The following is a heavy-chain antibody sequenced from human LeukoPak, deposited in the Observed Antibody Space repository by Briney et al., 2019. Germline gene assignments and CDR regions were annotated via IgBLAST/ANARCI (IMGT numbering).Heavy chain of an antibody. CDR2: IFYRERFSYGGTT. V-gene: IGHV4-59*05. CDR3: ARQISGNKDY. D-gene: IGHD1/OR15-1a*01. Sequence: SETLSLTCTVSGVSISGYYWIWIRQPPGRSLEYIGSIFYRERFSYGGTTFYNPSLQSRVTISVDTSKSAFSLRLNSVTAADTAVYYCARQISGNKDYWGQGTLVTVSS. J-gene: IGHJ4*02. CDR1: GVSISGYY.